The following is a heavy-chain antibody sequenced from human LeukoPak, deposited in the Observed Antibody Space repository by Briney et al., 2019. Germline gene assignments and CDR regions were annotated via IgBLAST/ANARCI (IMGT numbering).Heavy chain of an antibody. CDR3: ARVPQEWLPPDEY. V-gene: IGHV3-7*02. J-gene: IGHJ4*02. Sequence: GGSLRLSCVVSGFTFSQYWMSWVRQAPGKGLEWVANIEKDGSEKNYVDSVKGRFTISRDNAKNSVYLQMDSLRAEDTAVYYCARVPQEWLPPDEYWGQGTLVTVSS. CDR1: GFTFSQYW. D-gene: IGHD5-24*01. CDR2: IEKDGSEK.